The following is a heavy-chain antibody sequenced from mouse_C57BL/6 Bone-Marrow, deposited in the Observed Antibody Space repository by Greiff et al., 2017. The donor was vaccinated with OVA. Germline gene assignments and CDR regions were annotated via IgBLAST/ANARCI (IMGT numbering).Heavy chain of an antibody. Sequence: VHLQQSGPELVKPGASVKISCKASGYSFTGYYMNWVKQSPEKSLEWIGEINPSTGGTTYNQKFKAKATLTVDKSSSTAYMQLKSLTSEDSAVYYCARLGTWFAYWGQGTLVTVSA. J-gene: IGHJ3*01. CDR1: GYSFTGYY. CDR3: ARLGTWFAY. D-gene: IGHD3-3*01. CDR2: INPSTGGT. V-gene: IGHV1-42*01.